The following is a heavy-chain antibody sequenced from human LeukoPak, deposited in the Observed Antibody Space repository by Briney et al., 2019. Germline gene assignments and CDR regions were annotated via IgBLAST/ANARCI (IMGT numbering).Heavy chain of an antibody. CDR2: ISNDGSRT. D-gene: IGHD3-3*01. V-gene: IGHV3-74*01. CDR1: GYTFSHFW. J-gene: IGHJ4*02. CDR3: ASHRRFLEWLSFDY. Sequence: GGSLRLSCAASGYTFSHFWMHWVRQVPGKGLVWVSRISNDGSRTAYADSVKGRFTISRDNAKNSLYLQMNSLRAEDTAVYYCASHRRFLEWLSFDYWGQGTLVTVSS.